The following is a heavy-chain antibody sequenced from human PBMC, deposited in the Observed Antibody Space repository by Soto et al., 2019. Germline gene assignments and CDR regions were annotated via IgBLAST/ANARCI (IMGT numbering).Heavy chain of an antibody. J-gene: IGHJ4*02. D-gene: IGHD3-9*01. V-gene: IGHV1-24*01. Sequence: ASVKVSCKVSGYTLTELSMHWVRQAPGKGLEWMGGFDPEDGETIYAQKFQGRVTMTEDTSTDTAYMELSSLRSEDTAVYYCATSVLRYFDWLSAFDYWGQGTLVTVS. CDR3: ATSVLRYFDWLSAFDY. CDR1: GYTLTELS. CDR2: FDPEDGET.